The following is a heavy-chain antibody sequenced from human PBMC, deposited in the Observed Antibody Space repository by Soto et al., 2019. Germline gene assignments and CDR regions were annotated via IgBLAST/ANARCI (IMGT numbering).Heavy chain of an antibody. D-gene: IGHD6-19*01. Sequence: PGGSLSLSCAASGFTFSSYWMSWVRQAPGKGLEWVANIKQDGSEKYYVDSVKGRFTISRDNAKNSLYLQMNSLRAEDTAVYYCARAGQIAVAGMSDYWGQGTLVTVSS. CDR2: IKQDGSEK. CDR1: GFTFSSYW. V-gene: IGHV3-7*01. J-gene: IGHJ4*02. CDR3: ARAGQIAVAGMSDY.